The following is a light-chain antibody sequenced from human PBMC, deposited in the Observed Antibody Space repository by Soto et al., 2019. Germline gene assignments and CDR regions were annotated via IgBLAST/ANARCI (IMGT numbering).Light chain of an antibody. CDR1: QSVSSNN. CDR3: QQHGSGPWT. Sequence: EIVLTQSPDTLSLSPGERATLSCRASQSVSSNNLAWYQHKPGQPPRLLIYVASRRATGIPDRFSGSGSGSEFTLTITRLEPDDFAVYYCQQHGSGPWTFGQGTKVEIK. V-gene: IGKV3-20*01. CDR2: VAS. J-gene: IGKJ1*01.